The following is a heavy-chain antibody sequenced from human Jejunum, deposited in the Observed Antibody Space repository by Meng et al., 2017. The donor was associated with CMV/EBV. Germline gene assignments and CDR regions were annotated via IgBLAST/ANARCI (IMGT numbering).Heavy chain of an antibody. CDR1: SY. J-gene: IGHJ5*02. D-gene: IGHD3-3*01. CDR2: ISYSGST. CDR3: AREPSSIEAGGYYRRSAWFDP. V-gene: IGHV4-39*07. Sequence: SYWGWLRQPPGQGLEWIGSISYSGSTHYNPSLKGRVTISLDTSKNQFSLKLTSVTAADTALYYCAREPSSIEAGGYYRRSAWFDPWGQGTLVTVSS.